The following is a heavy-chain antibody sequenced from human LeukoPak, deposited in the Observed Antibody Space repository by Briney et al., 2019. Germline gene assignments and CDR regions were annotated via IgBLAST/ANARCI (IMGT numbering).Heavy chain of an antibody. Sequence: GESLKISRKGSGYSFTSYWVAWVRQMPGKGLEWMGIIYPGDSDTRYSPSFQGQVTISADKSISTAYLQWSSLKASDTAMYYCARQEYSSSCPDYWGQGTLVTVSS. D-gene: IGHD6-6*01. CDR1: GYSFTSYW. V-gene: IGHV5-51*01. J-gene: IGHJ4*02. CDR2: IYPGDSDT. CDR3: ARQEYSSSCPDY.